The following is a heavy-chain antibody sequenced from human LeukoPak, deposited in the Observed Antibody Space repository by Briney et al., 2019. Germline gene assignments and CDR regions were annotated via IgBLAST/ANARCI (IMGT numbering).Heavy chain of an antibody. D-gene: IGHD4-17*01. V-gene: IGHV4-59*08. Sequence: SETLSPTCTVSGGSISSYYWSWIRQPPGKGLEWIGYIYYSGSTYYNPSLKSRVTISVDTSKNQFSLKLSSVTAADTAVYYCASYGSYYDYWGQGTLVTVSS. CDR3: ASYGSYYDY. CDR1: GGSISSYY. J-gene: IGHJ4*02. CDR2: IYYSGST.